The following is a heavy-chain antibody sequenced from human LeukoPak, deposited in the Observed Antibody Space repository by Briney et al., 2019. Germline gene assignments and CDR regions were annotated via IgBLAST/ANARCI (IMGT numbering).Heavy chain of an antibody. CDR1: GFTFSSYA. J-gene: IGHJ4*02. D-gene: IGHD3-10*01. V-gene: IGHV3-30*04. CDR3: ARVTVRGVATADY. CDR2: ISYDGSNK. Sequence: GGSLRLSCAASGFTFSSYAMHWVRQAPGKGLERVAVISYDGSNKYSVDSVKGRFTISRDNPKNTLYLQMNSLRAEDTAVYYCARVTVRGVATADYWGQGTLVTVSS.